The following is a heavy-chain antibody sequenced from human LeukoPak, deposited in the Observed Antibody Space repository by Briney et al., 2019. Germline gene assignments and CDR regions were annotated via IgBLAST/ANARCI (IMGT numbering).Heavy chain of an antibody. CDR1: GYTFTSDG. J-gene: IGHJ6*03. D-gene: IGHD3-10*01. V-gene: IGHV1-18*01. Sequence: ASVKVSCKASGYTFTSDGISWVRHAPGQGLEWRGWIIAYNGNTNYAQKLQGRVIMSTDTSTSTAYMELRSLRSDDTAVYYCERTNYYGSGSYGLSKSNYDYYYIDVWGKGTTVTISS. CDR2: IIAYNGNT. CDR3: ERTNYYGSGSYGLSKSNYDYYYIDV.